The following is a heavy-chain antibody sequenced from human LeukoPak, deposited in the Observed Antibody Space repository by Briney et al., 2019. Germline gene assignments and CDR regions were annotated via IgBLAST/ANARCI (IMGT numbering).Heavy chain of an antibody. CDR3: AREGPGSGCFFDY. CDR2: INPSGGNT. CDR1: GYTFTSYY. V-gene: IGHV1-46*03. J-gene: IGHJ4*02. Sequence: ASVKVSCKASGYTFTSYYMHWLRQAPGQGLEWMGIINPSGGNTNYAQKFQGRVTMTRDTSTSTVFMDLNSLRSEDTPMYYCAREGPGSGCFFDYWGQGTLVTVSS. D-gene: IGHD6-19*01.